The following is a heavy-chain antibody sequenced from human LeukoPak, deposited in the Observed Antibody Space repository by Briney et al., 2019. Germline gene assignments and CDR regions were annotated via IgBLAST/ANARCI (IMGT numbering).Heavy chain of an antibody. V-gene: IGHV3-23*01. D-gene: IGHD2-15*01. Sequence: GGSLRLSCAASGFTFGSYAMYWVRQAPGKGLEWASGIFGSGGSAHYADSVKGRFTISRDNSKNTVYLQMDSLRAEDTATYYCAKTTTGYSSGRYPAWPIDYWGQGTLVTVSS. J-gene: IGHJ4*02. CDR2: IFGSGGSA. CDR1: GFTFGSYA. CDR3: AKTTTGYSSGRYPAWPIDY.